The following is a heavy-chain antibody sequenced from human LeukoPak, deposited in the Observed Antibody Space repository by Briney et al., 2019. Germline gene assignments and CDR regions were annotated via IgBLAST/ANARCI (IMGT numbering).Heavy chain of an antibody. J-gene: IGHJ3*02. D-gene: IGHD4-17*01. CDR3: ASILGDYGDHVDAFDI. CDR2: IKQDGSEK. V-gene: IGHV3-7*01. Sequence: PGGSLRLSCAASGFTFSSYGMSWVRQAPGKGLEWVANIKQDGSEKYYVDSVKGRFTISRDNAKNSLYLQMNSLRAEDTAVYYCASILGDYGDHVDAFDIWGQGTMVTVSS. CDR1: GFTFSSYG.